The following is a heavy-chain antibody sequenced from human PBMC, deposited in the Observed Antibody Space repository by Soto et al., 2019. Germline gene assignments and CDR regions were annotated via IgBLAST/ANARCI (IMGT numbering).Heavy chain of an antibody. CDR2: IIPILGIA. CDR3: AIAVVGPPQHDYYYGMDV. D-gene: IGHD6-19*01. CDR1: GGTFSIYT. V-gene: IGHV1-69*02. J-gene: IGHJ6*02. Sequence: GASVKVSCKASGGTFSIYTIIWVRQAPGQGLEWMGRIIPILGIANYAQKFQGRVTITADKSTSTAYMELSSLRSEDTAVYYCAIAVVGPPQHDYYYGMDVWGQGTTVTVSS.